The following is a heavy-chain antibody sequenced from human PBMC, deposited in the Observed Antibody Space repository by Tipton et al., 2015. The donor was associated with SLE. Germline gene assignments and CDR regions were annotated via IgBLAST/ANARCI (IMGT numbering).Heavy chain of an antibody. V-gene: IGHV1-8*01. J-gene: IGHJ3*02. CDR1: GYTFTSYD. CDR2: MNPNSGNT. Sequence: QSGPEVKKPGASVKVSCKASGYTFTSYDINWVRQATGQGLEWMGWMNPNSGNTGYAQKFQGRVTMTRITSISTAYMELSSLRSEDTALYCCAIGDFVVVNCSSAFCIWGQCTMVTGSS. CDR3: AIGDFVVVNCSSAFCI. D-gene: IGHD3-3*01.